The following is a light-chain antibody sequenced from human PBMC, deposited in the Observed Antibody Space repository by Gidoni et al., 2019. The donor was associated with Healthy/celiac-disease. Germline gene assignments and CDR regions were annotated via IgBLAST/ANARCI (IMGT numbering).Light chain of an antibody. V-gene: IGKV3-11*01. CDR1: QSVSSY. Sequence: EIVLTQSPATLSLSPGERATLSCRASQSVSSYLAWYQQKPGQAPRLLIYDASNRATGIPARFSCSGSGTDFTLPIRSLEPEAFAVYYCQQRSNWWTFGQGTKVEIQ. J-gene: IGKJ1*01. CDR2: DAS. CDR3: QQRSNWWT.